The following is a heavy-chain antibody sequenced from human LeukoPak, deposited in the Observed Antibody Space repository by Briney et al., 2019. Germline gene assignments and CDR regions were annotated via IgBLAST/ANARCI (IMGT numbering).Heavy chain of an antibody. Sequence: SETLSLTCAVSGGSISSCGYSWSWIRQPPGKGLEWIGYIYHSESTYYNPSLKSRVTISVDRSKNQFSLKLSSVTAADTAVYYCASSSTSYYYYGMDVWGQGTTVTVSS. V-gene: IGHV4-30-2*01. D-gene: IGHD2-2*01. CDR2: IYHSEST. CDR3: ASSSTSYYYYGMDV. J-gene: IGHJ6*02. CDR1: GGSISSCGYS.